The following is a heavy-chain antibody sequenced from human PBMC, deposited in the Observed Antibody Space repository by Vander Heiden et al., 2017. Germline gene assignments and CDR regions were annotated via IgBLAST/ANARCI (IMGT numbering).Heavy chain of an antibody. Sequence: EVQLLESGGGLVQPGGSLRLSCAAPGFTFSRHAMSWVRQAPGKGLEWVSAISGSGGSTYYADSVKGRFTISRDNSKNTLYLQMNSLRAEDTAVYYCAKSAAAGPTVDYYYGMDVWGQGTTVTVSS. CDR1: GFTFSRHA. CDR3: AKSAAAGPTVDYYYGMDV. D-gene: IGHD6-13*01. V-gene: IGHV3-23*01. J-gene: IGHJ6*02. CDR2: ISGSGGST.